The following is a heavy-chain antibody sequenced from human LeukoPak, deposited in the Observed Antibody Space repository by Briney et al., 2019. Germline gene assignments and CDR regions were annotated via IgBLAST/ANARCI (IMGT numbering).Heavy chain of an antibody. CDR1: GGSISSSSYC. CDR2: ICYSGST. CDR3: ARTENFIPEDCFDP. Sequence: SETLSLTCTVSGGSISSSSYCWGWIRQPPGKGLKWIGSICYSGSTFYNPSLKSRVTLSVDTSKNQFSLKLSSVTAADTAVYYCARTENFIPEDCFDPWGQGTLVTVSS. D-gene: IGHD2-2*02. J-gene: IGHJ5*02. V-gene: IGHV4-39*01.